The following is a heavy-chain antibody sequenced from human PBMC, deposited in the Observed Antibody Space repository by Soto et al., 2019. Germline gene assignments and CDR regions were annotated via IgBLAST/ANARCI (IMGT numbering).Heavy chain of an antibody. CDR2: IYYSGST. J-gene: IGHJ4*02. Sequence: SETLSLTCTVSGGSISSYYWSWILQPPWKGLEWIGDIYYSGSTKYNPSLKSRVTISVDTSKNQFSLKLSSVTAADTAVYYCAGTYYYDSSGLKYWGQGTLVTVSS. CDR1: GGSISSYY. V-gene: IGHV4-59*01. CDR3: AGTYYYDSSGLKY. D-gene: IGHD3-22*01.